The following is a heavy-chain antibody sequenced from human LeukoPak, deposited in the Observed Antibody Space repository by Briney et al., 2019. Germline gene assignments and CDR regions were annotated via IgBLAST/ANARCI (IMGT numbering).Heavy chain of an antibody. J-gene: IGHJ4*02. D-gene: IGHD3-22*01. V-gene: IGHV3-74*01. CDR2: INSDGSST. CDR3: TTLTMIVGTHSDY. CDR1: GFTFSSYW. Sequence: GGSLRLSCAASGFTFSSYWMHWVRQAPGKGLVWVSRINSDGSSTSYADSVKGRFTISRDNAKNTLYLQMNSLKTEDTAMYYCTTLTMIVGTHSDYWGQGTLVTVSS.